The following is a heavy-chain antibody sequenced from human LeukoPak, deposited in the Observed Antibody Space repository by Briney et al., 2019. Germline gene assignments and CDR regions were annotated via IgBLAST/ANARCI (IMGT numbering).Heavy chain of an antibody. J-gene: IGHJ4*02. CDR1: GGTFSSYA. CDR3: ARGRRGQWLALDY. CDR2: IIPIFGTA. D-gene: IGHD6-19*01. Sequence: GASVKVSCKASGGTFSSYAISWVRQAPGQGLEWMGGIIPIFGTANYAQKFQGRVTITADESTSTAYMELSSLRSEDTAVYYCARGRRGQWLALDYWGQGTLVTVSS. V-gene: IGHV1-69*13.